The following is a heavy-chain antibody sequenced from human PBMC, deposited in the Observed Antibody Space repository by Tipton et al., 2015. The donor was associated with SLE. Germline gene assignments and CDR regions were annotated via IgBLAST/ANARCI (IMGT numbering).Heavy chain of an antibody. CDR1: GFTFSTYV. CDR3: AKDDSSSAIGMDV. Sequence: GSLRLSCAASGFTFSTYVMHWVRQAPGKGLEWVAFVRYDGSRQYYADSVKGRFTISRDNSKNMLYLQMNSLRAEDTAVYFCAKDDSSSAIGMDVWGQGTTVIVSS. D-gene: IGHD2-2*01. CDR2: VRYDGSRQ. J-gene: IGHJ6*02. V-gene: IGHV3-30*02.